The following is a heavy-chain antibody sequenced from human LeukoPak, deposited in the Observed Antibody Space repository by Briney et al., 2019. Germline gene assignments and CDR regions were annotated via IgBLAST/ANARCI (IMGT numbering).Heavy chain of an antibody. CDR1: GFTFSWYW. D-gene: IGHD2-2*01. Sequence: GGSLRLSCTASGFTFSWYWMSWVRQAPGKGLEWVANINEDGNKKYYVDSVKGRFTISRDNTKNSLSLHMNSLRAEDTAIYYCARGCTTTSCFDYWGQGTLVTVFS. CDR2: INEDGNKK. V-gene: IGHV3-7*04. J-gene: IGHJ4*02. CDR3: ARGCTTTSCFDY.